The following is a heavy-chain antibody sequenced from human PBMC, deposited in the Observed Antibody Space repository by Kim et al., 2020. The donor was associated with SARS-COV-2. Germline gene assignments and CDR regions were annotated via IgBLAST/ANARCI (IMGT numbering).Heavy chain of an antibody. D-gene: IGHD3-10*01. Sequence: GVTKYGQKFQGRVTVTRDTSINTASMELSRLQSDDTAIYFCATGGELSFDFWGQGTLLTVSS. CDR3: ATGGELSFDF. V-gene: IGHV1-2*02. CDR2: GVT. J-gene: IGHJ4*02.